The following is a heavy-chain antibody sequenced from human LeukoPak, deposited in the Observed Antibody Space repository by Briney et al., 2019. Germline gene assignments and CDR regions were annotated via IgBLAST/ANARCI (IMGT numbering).Heavy chain of an antibody. D-gene: IGHD6-6*01. V-gene: IGHV1-69*04. CDR2: IIPILGIA. J-gene: IGHJ4*02. Sequence: ASVKVSCKASGDTFSSYAISWVRQAPGQGLEWMGRIIPILGIANYAQKFQGRVTITADKSTSTAYMELSSLRSEDTAVYYCARDIAGLYSSSFPYYFDYWGQGTLVTVSS. CDR3: ARDIAGLYSSSFPYYFDY. CDR1: GDTFSSYA.